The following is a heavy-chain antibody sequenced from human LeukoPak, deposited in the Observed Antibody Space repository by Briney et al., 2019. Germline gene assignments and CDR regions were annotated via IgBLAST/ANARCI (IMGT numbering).Heavy chain of an antibody. J-gene: IGHJ4*02. Sequence: GGSLRLSCAASGFTFSSYSMNWVRQAPGKGLEWVANIKQDGSEKYYVDSVKGRFTISRDNAKNSLYLQMNSLRAEDTAVYFCARGGVVYDVLTGYYYWGQGTLVTVSS. CDR3: ARGGVVYDVLTGYYY. CDR1: GFTFSSYS. CDR2: IKQDGSEK. V-gene: IGHV3-7*01. D-gene: IGHD3-9*01.